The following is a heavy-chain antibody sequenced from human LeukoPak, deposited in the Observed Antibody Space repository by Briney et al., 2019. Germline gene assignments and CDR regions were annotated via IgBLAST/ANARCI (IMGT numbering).Heavy chain of an antibody. CDR2: ISSSSSNI. Sequence: PGGSLRLSCAASGFAFSSYSMNRVRQAPGKGLEWVSYISSSSSNIHYADSVKGRFTISRDNAKNSLYLQMNSLRAEDTAVYYCARAYSSGWAGLDYWGQGTLVTVSS. V-gene: IGHV3-21*01. CDR1: GFAFSSYS. J-gene: IGHJ4*02. CDR3: ARAYSSGWAGLDY. D-gene: IGHD6-19*01.